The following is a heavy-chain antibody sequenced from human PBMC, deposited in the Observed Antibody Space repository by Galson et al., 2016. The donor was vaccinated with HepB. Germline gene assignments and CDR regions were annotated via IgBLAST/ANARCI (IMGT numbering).Heavy chain of an antibody. CDR3: ARKSDTGTLVGDL. D-gene: IGHD1-14*01. V-gene: IGHV3-66*01. Sequence: SLRLSCAASGFIVTANYMTWVRQAPGKGPEWVSGIYSRGSTSYADSVKGRFTISRDNSKNTLYLQMNSLRAEDTAVYYCARKSDTGTLVGDLWGQGTPVTVSS. CDR2: IYSRGST. CDR1: GFIVTANY. J-gene: IGHJ5*02.